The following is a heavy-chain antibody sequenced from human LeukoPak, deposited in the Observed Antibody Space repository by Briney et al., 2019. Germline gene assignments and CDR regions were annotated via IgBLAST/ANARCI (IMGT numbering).Heavy chain of an antibody. Sequence: GGSLRLSCAASGFTFSSYGMHWVRQAPGKGLEYVSAISSNGGSTYYANSVEGRFTISRDNSKNTLYLQMGSLRAEDMAVYYCARKDLWSGYSYWGQGTLVTVSS. J-gene: IGHJ4*02. V-gene: IGHV3-64*01. CDR1: GFTFSSYG. D-gene: IGHD3-3*01. CDR2: ISSNGGST. CDR3: ARKDLWSGYSY.